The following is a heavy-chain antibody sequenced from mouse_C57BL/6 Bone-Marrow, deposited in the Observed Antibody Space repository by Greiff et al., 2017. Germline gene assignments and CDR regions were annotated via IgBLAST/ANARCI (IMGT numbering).Heavy chain of an antibody. CDR3: ARGVVVYYYAMGY. V-gene: IGHV1-85*01. Sequence: VQLQQSGPELVKPGASVKLSCKASGYTFTRYAINWVKQRPGQGLEWIGWIYPRDGSTTSNETFKGKATLTVDTSTSRAYMERHSLISEDSAVYFCARGVVVYYYAMGYGGQGTSVTVSS. CDR1: GYTFTRYA. CDR2: IYPRDGST. J-gene: IGHJ4*01. D-gene: IGHD1-1*01.